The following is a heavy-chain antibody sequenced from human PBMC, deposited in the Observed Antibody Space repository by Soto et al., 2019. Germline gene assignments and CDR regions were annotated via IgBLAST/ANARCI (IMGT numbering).Heavy chain of an antibody. CDR2: INTYNGHT. CDR1: GYTFTNYG. J-gene: IGHJ3*02. D-gene: IGHD6-13*01. V-gene: IGHV1-18*01. Sequence: QVQLVQSGTEVKKPGASVKVSCKASGYTFTNYGISWVRQAPGQGLEWLAWINTYNGHTNYAQKLQGRVTLTTDTSTSTAYMELRSLRSDDTAVYYCARDLLYSSRSTVRFDIWGQGPWSPSLQ. CDR3: ARDLLYSSRSTVRFDI.